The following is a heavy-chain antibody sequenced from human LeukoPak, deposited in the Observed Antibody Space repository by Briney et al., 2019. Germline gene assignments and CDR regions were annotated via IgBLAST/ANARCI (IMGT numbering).Heavy chain of an antibody. CDR3: AELGITMIGGV. CDR1: GFTFSSCR. Sequence: PGGSLRLSCAASGFTFSSCRMHWVRQAPGKGREWVAFIRYDGSIKYYADSVKGRFTISRDNSMHTLYLQMNSLGPEDTAVYYCAELGITMIGGVWGKGTTVTISS. D-gene: IGHD3-10*02. CDR2: IRYDGSIK. J-gene: IGHJ6*04. V-gene: IGHV3-30*02.